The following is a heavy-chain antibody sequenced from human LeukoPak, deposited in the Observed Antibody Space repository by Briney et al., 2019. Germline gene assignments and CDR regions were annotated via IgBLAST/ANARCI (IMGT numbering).Heavy chain of an antibody. CDR2: IGFGDDSA. CDR1: GFTFNSYA. D-gene: IGHD3-9*01. Sequence: GGSLRLSCAASGFTFNSYAMSWVRPAPGKGLEWVSTIGFGDDSAYYADSVKGRFTISRDNSKNTLYLQMNYLRAEDTAVYYCAKDPTSVGGRHDWLLDSWGQGTLVTVSS. CDR3: AKDPTSVGGRHDWLLDS. J-gene: IGHJ5*02. V-gene: IGHV3-23*01.